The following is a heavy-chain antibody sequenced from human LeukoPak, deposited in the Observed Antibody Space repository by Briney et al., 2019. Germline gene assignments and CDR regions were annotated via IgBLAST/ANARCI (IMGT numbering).Heavy chain of an antibody. CDR3: ARELWFANAPGSWLDP. D-gene: IGHD2-21*01. J-gene: IGHJ5*02. V-gene: IGHV4-30-2*01. CDR2: IFHSGST. CDR1: GDSISSGSYS. Sequence: SETLSLTCVVSGDSISSGSYSCSWIRQPPGKGLERIGYIFHSGSTFYNPSHKSRVTISVDNSKNQFPLRLSSVTGADTAVYYCARELWFANAPGSWLDPWGQGTLVTVSS.